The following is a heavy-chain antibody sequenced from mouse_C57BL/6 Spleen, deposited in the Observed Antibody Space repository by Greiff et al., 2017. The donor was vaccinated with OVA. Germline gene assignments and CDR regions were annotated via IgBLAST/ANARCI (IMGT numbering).Heavy chain of an antibody. CDR3: ARDDGYYYAMDY. Sequence: QLQQSGPELVKPGASVKISCKASGYAFSSSWMNWVKQRPGKGLEWIGRIYPGDGDTNYNGKFKGKATLTADKSSSTAYMQLSSLTSEDSAVYFCARDDGYYYAMDYWGQGTSVTVSS. CDR2: IYPGDGDT. D-gene: IGHD2-3*01. J-gene: IGHJ4*01. V-gene: IGHV1-82*01. CDR1: GYAFSSSW.